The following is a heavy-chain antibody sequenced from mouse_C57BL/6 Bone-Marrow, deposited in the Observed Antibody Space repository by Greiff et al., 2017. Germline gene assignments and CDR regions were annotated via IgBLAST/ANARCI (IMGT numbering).Heavy chain of an antibody. CDR1: GSTFPSYW. D-gene: IGHD2-10*01. CDR3: ARSYYGNYDAMDY. Sequence: QVQLQQPGAELVKPGASVKLSCKASGSTFPSYWMQWVNQRPGQGLEWIGEIDPSDSYNNYPQKFQGKATLTVDTASSTAYMPLSSLTSEDSAVYYCARSYYGNYDAMDYGGQGTSVTVSS. CDR2: IDPSDSYN. V-gene: IGHV1-50*01. J-gene: IGHJ4*01.